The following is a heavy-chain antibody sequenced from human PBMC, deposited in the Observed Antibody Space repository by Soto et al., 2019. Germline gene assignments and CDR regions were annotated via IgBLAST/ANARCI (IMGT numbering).Heavy chain of an antibody. CDR2: IYYSGST. D-gene: IGHD6-6*01. J-gene: IGHJ6*03. Sequence: LSLTCTVSGGSISSYYWSWIRQPPGKGLEWIGYIYYSGSTNYNPSLKSRVTISVDTSKNQFSLKLSSVTAADTAVYYCARVSSSVIPGVYYYYYMDVWGKGTTVTVSS. V-gene: IGHV4-59*01. CDR1: GGSISSYY. CDR3: ARVSSSVIPGVYYYYYMDV.